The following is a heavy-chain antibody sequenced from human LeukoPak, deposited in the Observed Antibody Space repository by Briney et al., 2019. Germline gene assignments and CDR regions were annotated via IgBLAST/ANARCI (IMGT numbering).Heavy chain of an antibody. CDR1: GFTFGDYA. CDR3: TRLVYGSGSYGNWFDS. J-gene: IGHJ5*01. CDR2: IIGKAYGGTT. Sequence: GGSLRLSCTASGFTFGDYAMSWVRQAPRKGLEWVGFIIGKAYGGTTEYAASVKGRFTISRDDSKSIAYLQMNSLKTEDTAVYYCTRLVYGSGSYGNWFDSWGQGTLVTVSS. V-gene: IGHV3-49*04. D-gene: IGHD3-10*01.